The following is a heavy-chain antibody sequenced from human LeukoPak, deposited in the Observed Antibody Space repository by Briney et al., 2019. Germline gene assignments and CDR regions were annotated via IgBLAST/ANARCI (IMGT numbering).Heavy chain of an antibody. V-gene: IGHV1-18*01. CDR1: GYTFTIYG. J-gene: IGHJ4*02. Sequence: ASVTLSCKSSGYTFTIYGISLVREPPGQGLEWRGWISAYNSNTNSAQTVQGRVTMTTATSTSTAYRALRSLRSDAPAVYYCARRDKYYYGSGTIDYWGQGTLVTVSS. CDR2: ISAYNSNT. CDR3: ARRDKYYYGSGTIDY. D-gene: IGHD3-10*01.